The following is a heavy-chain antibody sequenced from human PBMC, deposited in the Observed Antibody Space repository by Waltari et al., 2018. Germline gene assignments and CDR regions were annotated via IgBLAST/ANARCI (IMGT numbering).Heavy chain of an antibody. CDR1: GGSISSYY. D-gene: IGHD3-10*01. Sequence: QVQLQESGPGLVKPSETLSLTCTVSGGSISSYYWSWSRKPPGKGLEWIGYIYYSGSTNYNPSLKSRVTISVDTAKTQFSLKLSLVTAADTAVYYCARVHYCSGSWALQHWGQGTLVTVSS. CDR3: ARVHYCSGSWALQH. CDR2: IYYSGST. J-gene: IGHJ1*01. V-gene: IGHV4-59*01.